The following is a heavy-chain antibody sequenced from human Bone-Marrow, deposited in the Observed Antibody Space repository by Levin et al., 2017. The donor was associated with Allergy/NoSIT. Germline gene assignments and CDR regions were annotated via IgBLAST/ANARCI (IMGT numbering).Heavy chain of an antibody. CDR3: ARDLVGMFFYYYMDV. CDR2: IYHTGRA. CDR1: GSIISSGYN. Sequence: GSLRLSCDVSGSIISSGYNWGWIRQPPGKGLEWVGSIYHTGRAHYNPSLSSRVTMSVDTSTNQFSLRLSSLTAADTAVYYCARDLVGMFFYYYMDVWGKGTTVIVSS. V-gene: IGHV4-38-2*02. J-gene: IGHJ6*03. D-gene: IGHD1-26*01.